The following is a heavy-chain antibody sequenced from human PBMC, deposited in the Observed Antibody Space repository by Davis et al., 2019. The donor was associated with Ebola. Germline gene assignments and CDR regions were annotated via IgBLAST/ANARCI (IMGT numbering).Heavy chain of an antibody. D-gene: IGHD3-9*01. CDR3: ARDAFSLSRYDTEDH. Sequence: GGSLRLSCAASGFTFYRYEMNWVRQAPGKGLEWVSYISGSATSTFYADSVKGRFTISRDNARDSLYLQMDSLRVEDTAIYCARDAFSLSRYDTEDHWGQGTLVTVSS. CDR1: GFTFYRYE. CDR2: ISGSATST. J-gene: IGHJ4*02. V-gene: IGHV3-48*03.